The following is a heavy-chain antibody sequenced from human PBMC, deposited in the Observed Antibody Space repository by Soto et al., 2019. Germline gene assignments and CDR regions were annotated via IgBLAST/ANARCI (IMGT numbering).Heavy chain of an antibody. V-gene: IGHV1-8*01. CDR2: MNPNSGNT. Sequence: QVPLVQSGAEVKKPGASVKVSCKASGYTFTSYDINWVRQATGPGLEWMGWMNPNSGNTGYAQKFQGRVTMTRNTSISKAYMELSSLRSEDTAVYYCARGLSNWNYVGYWGQGTLVTVSS. D-gene: IGHD1-20*01. CDR1: GYTFTSYD. J-gene: IGHJ4*02. CDR3: ARGLSNWNYVGY.